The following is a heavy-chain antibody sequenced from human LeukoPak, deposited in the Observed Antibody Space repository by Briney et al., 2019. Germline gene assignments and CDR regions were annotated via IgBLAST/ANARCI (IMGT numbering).Heavy chain of an antibody. CDR2: ISGSGGST. CDR3: TVGGHDSSGYYVGLVS. V-gene: IGHV3-23*01. CDR1: GFTFSSYT. D-gene: IGHD3-22*01. J-gene: IGHJ4*02. Sequence: GGSLRLSCAASGFTFSSYTMSWVRQAPGKGLEWVSAISGSGGSTYYADSVKGRFTISRDNSKNTAYLQMNSLKTEDTAVYYCTVGGHDSSGYYVGLVSWGQGTLVTVSS.